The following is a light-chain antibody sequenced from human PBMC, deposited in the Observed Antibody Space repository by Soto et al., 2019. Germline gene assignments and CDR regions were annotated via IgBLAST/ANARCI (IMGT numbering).Light chain of an antibody. J-gene: IGLJ1*01. CDR2: HNY. CDR3: SAWDDSLSGYV. CDR1: SSNIGSDF. Sequence: QSVLTQPPSASGTPGQRVTISCSGSSSNIGSDFVYWYQQLPGTAPNLLIYHNYKRPSGVPDRFSGSKSGTSASLAISDLRYDDEADYYCSAWDDSLSGYVFGAGTKVTVL. V-gene: IGLV1-47*01.